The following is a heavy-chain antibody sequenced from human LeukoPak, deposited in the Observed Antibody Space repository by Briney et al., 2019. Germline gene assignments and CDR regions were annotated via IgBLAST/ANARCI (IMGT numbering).Heavy chain of an antibody. CDR1: GFTFSSYG. J-gene: IGHJ4*02. CDR3: AKDRGPDIVVVPAAFDY. V-gene: IGHV3-30*02. Sequence: GGSLRLSCAASGFTFSSYGMHWVRQAPGKGPEWVAFIRYDGSNKYYADSVKGRFTISRDNSKNTLYLQMNSLRAEDTAVYYCAKDRGPDIVVVPAAFDYWGQETLVTVSS. CDR2: IRYDGSNK. D-gene: IGHD2-2*01.